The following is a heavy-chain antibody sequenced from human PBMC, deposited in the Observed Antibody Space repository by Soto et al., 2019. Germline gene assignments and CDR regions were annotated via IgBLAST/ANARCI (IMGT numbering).Heavy chain of an antibody. CDR3: STDGISITVLGHEY. J-gene: IGHJ4*02. V-gene: IGHV3-15*07. CDR1: GFNIKNAV. Sequence: GGSLRLSCAVSGFNIKNAVMNWVRQAPGKGLEWIGRIEPQSNGATPGYAAPLRGRVTISRDDSKNLLFLQMDGLQTEDTAVYYCSTDGISITVLGHEYWGQGMVVTVSS. D-gene: IGHD6-19*01. CDR2: IEPQSNGATP.